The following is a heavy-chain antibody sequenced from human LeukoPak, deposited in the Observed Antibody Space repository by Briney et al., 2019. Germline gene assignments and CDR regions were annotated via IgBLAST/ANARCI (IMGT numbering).Heavy chain of an antibody. D-gene: IGHD2-2*01. Sequence: GASVKVSCKASGGTFSSYAISWVRQAPGQGLEWMGGIIPIFGTANYAQKFQGRVTITADESTSTAYMELSSLRSEDTAVYYCARTPMYCSSTSCYYYYGMDVWGQGTTVTVSS. CDR2: IIPIFGTA. V-gene: IGHV1-69*13. CDR1: GGTFSSYA. J-gene: IGHJ6*02. CDR3: ARTPMYCSSTSCYYYYGMDV.